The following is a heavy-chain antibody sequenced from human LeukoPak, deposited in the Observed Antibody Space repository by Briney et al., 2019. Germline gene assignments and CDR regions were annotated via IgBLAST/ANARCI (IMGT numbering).Heavy chain of an antibody. CDR2: IDPDSGGT. Sequence: ASVKVSCKASGYTFTGYYMHWVRQAPGQGLEWMGRIDPDSGGTKSAQKFQGRVIMTRDTSISTAYLDLSRLRSDDTAVYFCARPVGATLLDHWGQGSLVTVSS. CDR3: ARPVGATLLDH. J-gene: IGHJ4*02. CDR1: GYTFTGYY. V-gene: IGHV1-2*06. D-gene: IGHD1-26*01.